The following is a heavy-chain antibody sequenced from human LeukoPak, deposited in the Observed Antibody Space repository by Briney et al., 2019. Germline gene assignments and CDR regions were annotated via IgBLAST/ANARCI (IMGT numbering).Heavy chain of an antibody. CDR2: INPNTGAT. Sequence: ASGKVSCKASGYTLTGYYLHWVRQAPGQGLEWMGWINPNTGATHSAQKFQGRITMTRDTSISTAYMDLSRLRSDDTAVYYCARDRVGSGWPRPYYFEVWGKGTLVTVSS. V-gene: IGHV1-2*02. D-gene: IGHD6-19*01. J-gene: IGHJ4*02. CDR3: ARDRVGSGWPRPYYFEV. CDR1: GYTLTGYY.